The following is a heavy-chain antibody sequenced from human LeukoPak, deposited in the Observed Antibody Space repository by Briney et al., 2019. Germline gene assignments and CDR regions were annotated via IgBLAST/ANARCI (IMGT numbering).Heavy chain of an antibody. CDR3: VTEVSGSFPT. CDR2: ISSRSGYI. CDR1: GFIFSDYS. D-gene: IGHD1-26*01. Sequence: GGSLRLSCAASGFIFSDYSMNWVRQAPGQGLDWVSSISSRSGYIYYAESVKGRFTISRDNAKNSLYLQMNSLKNEDTAVYYCVTEVSGSFPTWGQGTLVTVSS. V-gene: IGHV3-21*03. J-gene: IGHJ4*02.